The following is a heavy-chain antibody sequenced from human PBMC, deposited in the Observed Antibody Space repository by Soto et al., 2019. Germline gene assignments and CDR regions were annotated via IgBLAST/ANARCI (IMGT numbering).Heavy chain of an antibody. CDR3: AKLSFGGVIFNLFA. D-gene: IGHD3-16*02. J-gene: IGHJ4*02. CDR1: GFTFSSYA. CDR2: ISGSGGST. V-gene: IGHV3-23*01. Sequence: GGSLRLSCAASGFTFSSYAMSWVRQAPGKGLEWVSAISGSGGSTYYADSVKGRFTISRDNSKNTLYLQMNSLRAEDTAVYYCAKLSFGGVIFNLFAWGQETLVPVSS.